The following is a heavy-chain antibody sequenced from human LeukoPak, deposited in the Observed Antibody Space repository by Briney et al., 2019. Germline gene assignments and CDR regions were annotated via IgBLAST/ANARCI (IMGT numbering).Heavy chain of an antibody. CDR1: GFSITKYW. CDR2: ISGDESVK. J-gene: IGHJ4*02. CDR3: VKCLSPVV. D-gene: IGHD3-16*02. Sequence: GGSLRLSCAASGFSITKYWMHWVRQAPGKGLMWVSRISGDESVKDYADSVQGRFSISRDNAKNTVYLQMNSLSVDDTAVYYCVKCLSPVVWGQGALVTVSS. V-gene: IGHV3-74*01.